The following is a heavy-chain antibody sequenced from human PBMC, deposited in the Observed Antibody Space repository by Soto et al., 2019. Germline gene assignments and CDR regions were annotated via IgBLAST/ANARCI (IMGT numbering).Heavy chain of an antibody. CDR1: GFTFSSYG. CDR2: ISYDGSNK. V-gene: IGHV3-30*18. CDR3: AKAPEFEQLATLHY. D-gene: IGHD6-6*01. J-gene: IGHJ4*02. Sequence: GGSLRLSCAASGFTFSSYGMHWVRQAPGKGLEWVAVISYDGSNKYYADSVKGRFTISRDNSKNTLYLQMNSLRAEDTAVYYCAKAPEFEQLATLHYWGQGTLVTVSS.